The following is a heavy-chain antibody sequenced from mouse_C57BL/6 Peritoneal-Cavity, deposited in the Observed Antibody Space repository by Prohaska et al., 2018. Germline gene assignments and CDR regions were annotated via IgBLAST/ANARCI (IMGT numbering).Heavy chain of an antibody. Sequence: VKLLQSGGGLVQPGGSLKLSCSASGIDFSRYWMSWVRRAPGKGLEWIGEIKPDSSTINYAPSLKDKVIISRDKAKNTLYLQMSKVRSEDTARYYCASPDGYYWYFDVWGTGTTVTVSS. CDR2: IKPDSSTI. CDR1: GIDFSRYW. J-gene: IGHJ1*03. CDR3: ASPDGYYWYFDV. V-gene: IGHV4-1*01. D-gene: IGHD2-3*01.